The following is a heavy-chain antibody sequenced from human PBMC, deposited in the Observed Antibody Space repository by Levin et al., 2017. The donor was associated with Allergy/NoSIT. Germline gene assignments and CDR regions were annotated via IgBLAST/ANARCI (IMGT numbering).Heavy chain of an antibody. D-gene: IGHD2-2*01. V-gene: IGHV4-39*01. CDR2: IYYSVST. J-gene: IGHJ4*02. Sequence: SSETLSLTCTVSGGSISRSSYYWGWIRQPPGKGLEWIGTIYYSVSTYYNPSLKSRVTISVDTSKNQFSLKLSSVTAADTAVYYCARLRRAILDYWGQGTLVTVSS. CDR3: ARLRRAILDY. CDR1: GGSISRSSYY.